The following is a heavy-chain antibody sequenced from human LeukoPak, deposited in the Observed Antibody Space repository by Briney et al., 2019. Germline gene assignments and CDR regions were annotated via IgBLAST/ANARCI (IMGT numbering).Heavy chain of an antibody. CDR3: AELGITMIGGV. CDR1: EFTFITYW. CDR2: IKQDGSDK. Sequence: GGSLRLSCAASEFTFITYWMSWVRQAPGKGLEWVANIKQDGSDKYYVDSVKGRFTISRDNAKNSLYLQMNSLRAEDTAVYYCAELGITMIGGVWGKGTTVTISS. D-gene: IGHD3-10*02. J-gene: IGHJ6*04. V-gene: IGHV3-7*01.